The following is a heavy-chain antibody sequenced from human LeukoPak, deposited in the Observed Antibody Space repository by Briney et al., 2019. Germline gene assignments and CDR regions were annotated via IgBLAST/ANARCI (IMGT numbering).Heavy chain of an antibody. D-gene: IGHD3-10*01. V-gene: IGHV5-10-1*01. J-gene: IGHJ6*02. CDR1: GYSFSSYW. Sequence: RSGESLKISCKGSGYSFSSYWISWVRRMPGKGLEWMARIDPSDSYTNYSPSFQGHVTISADKSISTAYLQWSSLKASDTAMYYCARHVGSYYGYYYGLDVWGQGTTVTVSS. CDR3: ARHVGSYYGYYYGLDV. CDR2: IDPSDSYT.